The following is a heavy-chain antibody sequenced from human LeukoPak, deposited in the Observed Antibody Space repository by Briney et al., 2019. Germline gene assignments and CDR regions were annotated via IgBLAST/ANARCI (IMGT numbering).Heavy chain of an antibody. J-gene: IGHJ6*02. V-gene: IGHV3-7*01. D-gene: IGHD6-13*01. CDR2: IKQDGSEK. CDR1: GFTFSSYW. Sequence: PGGSLRLSCAASGFTFSSYWMSWVRQTPGKGLEWVANIKQDGSEKYYADSVKGRFTISRDNAKNSLYLQMNSLRAEDTAVYYCARPIAAAALFYYYYGMDVWGQGTTVTVSS. CDR3: ARPIAAAALFYYYYGMDV.